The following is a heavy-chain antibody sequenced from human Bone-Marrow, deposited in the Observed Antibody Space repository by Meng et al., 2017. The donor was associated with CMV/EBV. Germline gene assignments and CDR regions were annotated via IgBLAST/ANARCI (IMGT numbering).Heavy chain of an antibody. CDR2: IWYDGSNK. J-gene: IGHJ5*02. V-gene: IGHV3-30*02. D-gene: IGHD6-13*01. CDR3: AKSGASSWSRLNWFDP. CDR1: GFTFSSYG. Sequence: GGSLRLSCAASGFTFSSYGMHWVRQAPGKGLEWVAVIWYDGSNKYYADSVKGRFTISRDNSKNMLYLQMNSLRAEDTAVYYCAKSGASSWSRLNWFDPWGQGTLVTVSS.